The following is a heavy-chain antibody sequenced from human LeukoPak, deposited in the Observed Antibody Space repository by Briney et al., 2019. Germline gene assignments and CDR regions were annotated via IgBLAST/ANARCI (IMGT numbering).Heavy chain of an antibody. Sequence: GGSLRLSCAASGFTFSSYAMHWVRQAPGKGLEYVSAISSSGGSTYYANSVKGRFTISRDNSKNTLYLQMGSQRAEDMAVYYCARGAGSYYYYYYMDVWGKGTTVTVSS. J-gene: IGHJ6*03. CDR2: ISSSGGST. CDR3: ARGAGSYYYYYYMDV. V-gene: IGHV3-64*01. CDR1: GFTFSSYA. D-gene: IGHD3-10*01.